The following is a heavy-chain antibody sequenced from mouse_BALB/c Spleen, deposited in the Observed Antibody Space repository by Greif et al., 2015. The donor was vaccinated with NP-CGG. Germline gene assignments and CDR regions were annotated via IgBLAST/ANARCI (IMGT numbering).Heavy chain of an antibody. V-gene: IGHV1S81*02. Sequence: QVQLQQSGAELVKPGASVKLSCKAPGYTFTSYYMYRVKQRPGQGLEWIGEINPSNGGTNFNEKFKSKATLTVDKSSSTAYMQLSSLTSEDSAVYYCTRSWDSYFDYWGQGTTLTVSS. CDR3: TRSWDSYFDY. CDR2: INPSNGGT. J-gene: IGHJ2*01. CDR1: GYTFTSYY. D-gene: IGHD3-3*01.